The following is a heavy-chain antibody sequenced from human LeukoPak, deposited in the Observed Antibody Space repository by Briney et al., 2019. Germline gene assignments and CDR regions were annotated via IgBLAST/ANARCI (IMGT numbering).Heavy chain of an antibody. J-gene: IGHJ3*02. CDR2: ISSSGSTT. D-gene: IGHD3-22*01. Sequence: KAGGSLRLSCAASGFTFSDYYMSWIRQAPGKGLEWASYISSSGSTTYYADSVKGRFTISRDNAKNSLYLQMNSLRAEDTAVYYCAREQGTHYYDSSGSYSRSGAFDIWGQGTMVTVSS. V-gene: IGHV3-11*04. CDR1: GFTFSDYY. CDR3: AREQGTHYYDSSGSYSRSGAFDI.